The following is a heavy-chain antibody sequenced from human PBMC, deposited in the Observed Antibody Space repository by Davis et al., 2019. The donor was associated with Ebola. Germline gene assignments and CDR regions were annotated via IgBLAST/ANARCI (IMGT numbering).Heavy chain of an antibody. CDR2: IWYDGSNK. J-gene: IGHJ4*02. D-gene: IGHD5-24*01. CDR1: GFTFSSYG. Sequence: PGGSLRLSCAASGFTFSSYGMHWVRQAPGKGLEWVAVIWYDGSNKYYADSVKGRFTISRDNSKNTLYLQMNSLRAEDTAVYYCARDLSATPRLDQRWLQKGYFDYWGQGTLVTVSS. CDR3: ARDLSATPRLDQRWLQKGYFDY. V-gene: IGHV3-33*01.